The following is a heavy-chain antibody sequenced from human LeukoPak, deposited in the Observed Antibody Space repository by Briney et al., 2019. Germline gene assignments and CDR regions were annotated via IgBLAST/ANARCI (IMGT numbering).Heavy chain of an antibody. CDR3: ARYRGNSNGGFDP. D-gene: IGHD4-23*01. V-gene: IGHV4-59*01. CDR2: IYNSGGT. J-gene: IGHJ5*02. Sequence: SETLSLTCTVSGGSISSYYGSCIRQPPGKGLEWIGNIYNSGGTNYNPSLKSRVTTSVDTSKNQFSLKLTSVTAADTAVYYCARYRGNSNGGFDPWGQGTLVTVSS. CDR1: GGSISSYY.